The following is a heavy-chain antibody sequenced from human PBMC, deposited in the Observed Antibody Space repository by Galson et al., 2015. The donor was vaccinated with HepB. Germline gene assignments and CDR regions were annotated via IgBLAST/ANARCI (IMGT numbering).Heavy chain of an antibody. J-gene: IGHJ4*02. D-gene: IGHD3-22*01. CDR2: VSYDGKHH. CDR1: GFRFSGFA. V-gene: IGHV3-30*04. Sequence: SLRLSCAASGFRFSGFAIHWVRQAPGTRLGWVAIVSYDGKHHYYADAVRGRITISIDISKNALHLQMNSLSAEDTAIYYCARDPDDSNGYYMSFEYWGRGTLVTVSS. CDR3: ARDPDDSNGYYMSFEY.